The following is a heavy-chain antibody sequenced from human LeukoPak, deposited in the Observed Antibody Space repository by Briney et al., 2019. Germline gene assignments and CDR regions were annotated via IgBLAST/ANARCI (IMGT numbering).Heavy chain of an antibody. CDR1: GYTFTGYY. D-gene: IGHD6-13*01. CDR3: AREVLSGSSWTGRRGRYFDY. J-gene: IGHJ4*02. CDR2: INPNSGGT. V-gene: IGHV1-2*06. Sequence: GASVKVSCKASGYTFTGYYMHWVRQAPGQGLEWMGRINPNSGGTNYAQKFQGRVTMTRDTSISTAYMELSRLRSDDTAVYYCAREVLSGSSWTGRRGRYFDYWGQGTLVTVSS.